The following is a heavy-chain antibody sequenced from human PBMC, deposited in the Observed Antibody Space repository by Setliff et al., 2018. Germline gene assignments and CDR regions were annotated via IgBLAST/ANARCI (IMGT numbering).Heavy chain of an antibody. J-gene: IGHJ4*02. CDR2: ISAYSGKA. CDR3: ARDYEISATGGPHGLDY. D-gene: IGHD2-8*02. V-gene: IGHV1-18*01. Sequence: ASVKVSCKASGYTFSDYGITWVRQAPGQGLEWMGWISAYSGKAYYAQKLQDRATMTTDTSTGTAYLELRSLTSDDTAVYFCARDYEISATGGPHGLDYWGQGTLVTVSS. CDR1: GYTFSDYG.